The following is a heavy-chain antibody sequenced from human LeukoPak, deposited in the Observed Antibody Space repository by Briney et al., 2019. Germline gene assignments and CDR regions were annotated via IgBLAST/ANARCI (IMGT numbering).Heavy chain of an antibody. Sequence: GASLRLPCAASGFNFNIYAMNWVRQAPGKGLEWVSGIVGSGGGTYYADSVRGRFTISRDNSKNTLYLQMNSLRAEDTAVYYCAKGAHTMILVVVESWGQGTLVTVSS. V-gene: IGHV3-23*01. D-gene: IGHD3-22*01. J-gene: IGHJ4*02. CDR2: IVGSGGGT. CDR3: AKGAHTMILVVVES. CDR1: GFNFNIYA.